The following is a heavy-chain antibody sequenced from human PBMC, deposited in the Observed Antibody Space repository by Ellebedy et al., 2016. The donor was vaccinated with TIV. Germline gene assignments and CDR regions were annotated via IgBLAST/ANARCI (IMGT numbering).Heavy chain of an antibody. V-gene: IGHV1-24*01. CDR3: ARSGGYYDSSGYSRG. Sequence: ASVKVSXXVSGYTLTELSMHWVRQAPGKGLEWMGGFDPEDGETIYAQKFQGRVTMTTDTSTSTAYMELRSLRSDDTAVYYCARSGGYYDSSGYSRGWGQGTLVTVSS. J-gene: IGHJ4*02. CDR2: FDPEDGET. CDR1: GYTLTELS. D-gene: IGHD3-22*01.